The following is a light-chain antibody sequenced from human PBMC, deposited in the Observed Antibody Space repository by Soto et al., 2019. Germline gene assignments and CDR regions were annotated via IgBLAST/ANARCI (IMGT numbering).Light chain of an antibody. J-gene: IGKJ4*01. CDR3: QHRYNWPLT. CDR1: QSVSSN. CDR2: DAS. V-gene: IGKV3-11*01. Sequence: EVVMTQSPATLSVSLGDRATLSCRASQSVSSNLVWFQQKPGQAPRPLIYDASNRASGIPARFSGSGSGTDFTLTIDTLESEDFAIYYCQHRYNWPLTFGAGTKVDIK.